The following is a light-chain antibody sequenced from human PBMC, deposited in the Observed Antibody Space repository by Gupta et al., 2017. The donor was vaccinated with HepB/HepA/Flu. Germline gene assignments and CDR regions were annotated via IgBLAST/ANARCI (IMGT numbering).Light chain of an antibody. CDR1: YIVGSS. Sequence: EIVSTQSPSTLSLSPGKRATLSCRASYIVGSSLACYQQKPGQGPRLLIFAASKRATGISARFSGRGSGTDFTLTINSLEPADFAVYSCQYRATGRPRCNFGQGTKLEI. CDR3: QYRATGRPRCN. V-gene: IGKV3-11*01. J-gene: IGKJ2*02. CDR2: AAS.